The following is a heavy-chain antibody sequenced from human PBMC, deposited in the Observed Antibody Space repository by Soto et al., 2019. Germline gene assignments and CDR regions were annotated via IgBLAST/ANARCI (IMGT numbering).Heavy chain of an antibody. J-gene: IGHJ6*02. V-gene: IGHV1-69*01. CDR3: ARSQGSSTSLAIYYYYYYGMDV. CDR1: GGTFSSYA. Sequence: QVQLVQSGAEVKKPGSSVKVSCKASGGTFSSYAISWVRQAPGQGLESMGGIIPISETTNYAQTFQGRVTITADESKSTAYMELRSLRSEDTAVYYCARSQGSSTSLAIYYYYYYGMDVWCQGTTVTVSS. D-gene: IGHD2-2*01. CDR2: IIPISETT.